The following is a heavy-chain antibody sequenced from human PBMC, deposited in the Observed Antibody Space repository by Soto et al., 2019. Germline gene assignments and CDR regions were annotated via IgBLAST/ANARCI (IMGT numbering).Heavy chain of an antibody. Sequence: PGGSLRLACTESGIIFNNYWMIWVRQAPGKGPEYVADINGDGSEKNYVDSVKGRFSISRDNAKNSLSLQMNSLRVEDTAIYYCGRSNSGWARFDYWGQGILVTVSS. CDR2: INGDGSEK. V-gene: IGHV3-7*01. D-gene: IGHD5-12*01. CDR1: GIIFNNYW. CDR3: GRSNSGWARFDY. J-gene: IGHJ4*02.